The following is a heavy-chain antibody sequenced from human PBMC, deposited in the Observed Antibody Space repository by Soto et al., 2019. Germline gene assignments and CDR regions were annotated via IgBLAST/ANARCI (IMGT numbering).Heavy chain of an antibody. CDR3: ARSPDSSGYYPRWYYYGMDV. CDR2: IYYSGTT. CDR1: GCSVSPDGYD. V-gene: IGHV4-31*03. J-gene: IGHJ6*02. Sequence: PSETLSLTFSVSGCSVSPDGYDWSWIRQHPETGLEWIGYIYYSGTTYYNPSLRGRVIISLDTSKNQFSLKLSSVTAADTAVYYCARSPDSSGYYPRWYYYGMDVWGQGTTVTVSS. D-gene: IGHD3-22*01.